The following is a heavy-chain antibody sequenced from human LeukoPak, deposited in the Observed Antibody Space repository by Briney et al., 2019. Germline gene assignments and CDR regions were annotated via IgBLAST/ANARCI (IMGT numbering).Heavy chain of an antibody. D-gene: IGHD6-19*01. CDR1: GFTFSSYA. J-gene: IGHJ4*02. Sequence: PGGSLRLSCAASGFTFSSYAMSWVRQAPGKGLEWVSGISGSGGSTYYADSVQGRFTISRDNSKNTLYLELNSLRAEDTAVYYCAIAGQGGWYYFDYWGQGTLVTVSS. V-gene: IGHV3-23*01. CDR3: AIAGQGGWYYFDY. CDR2: ISGSGGST.